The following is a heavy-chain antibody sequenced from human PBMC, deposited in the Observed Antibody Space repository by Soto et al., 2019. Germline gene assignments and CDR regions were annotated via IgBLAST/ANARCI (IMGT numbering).Heavy chain of an antibody. D-gene: IGHD5-12*01. J-gene: IGHJ4*02. CDR1: GFTVSSNY. V-gene: IGHV3-53*02. CDR2: ISGSGGST. CDR3: AKGVATQADY. Sequence: EVQLVETGGGLIQPGGSLRLSCAASGFTVSSNYMSWVRQAPGKGLEWVSVISGSGGSTYYADSVKGRFTISRDNSKNTLYLQMNSLRAEDTAVYYCAKGVATQADYWGQGTLVTVSS.